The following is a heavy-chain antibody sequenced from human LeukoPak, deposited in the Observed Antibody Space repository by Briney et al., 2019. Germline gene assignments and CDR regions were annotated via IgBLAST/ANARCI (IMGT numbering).Heavy chain of an antibody. J-gene: IGHJ6*04. CDR2: ISSSGSTI. Sequence: GGSLRLSCAASGFTFSSYEMNWVRQAPGKGLEWVSYISSSGSTIHYADSVKGRFTISRDNAKNSLYLQMNSLRAEDTAVYYCARDLGYCTSTSCYSLYGMDVWGKGTTVTVSS. D-gene: IGHD2-2*02. CDR1: GFTFSSYE. CDR3: ARDLGYCTSTSCYSLYGMDV. V-gene: IGHV3-48*03.